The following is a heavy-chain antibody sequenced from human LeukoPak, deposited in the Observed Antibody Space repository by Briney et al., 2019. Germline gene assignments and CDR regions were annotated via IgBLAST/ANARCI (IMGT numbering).Heavy chain of an antibody. CDR1: GFSFTTYW. V-gene: IGHV3-30*02. CDR2: IRYDGSNK. Sequence: GGSLRLSCAASGFSFTTYWMSWVRQAPGKGLEWVAFIRYDGSNKYYADSVKGRFTISRDNSKNTLYLQMNSLRAEDTAVYYCAKEDYSGSYPGYFDYWGQGTLVTVSS. J-gene: IGHJ4*02. D-gene: IGHD1-26*01. CDR3: AKEDYSGSYPGYFDY.